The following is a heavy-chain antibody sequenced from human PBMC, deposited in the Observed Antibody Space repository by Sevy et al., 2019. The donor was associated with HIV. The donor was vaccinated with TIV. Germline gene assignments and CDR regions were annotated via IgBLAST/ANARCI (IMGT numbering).Heavy chain of an antibody. CDR2: INPKSAAT. CDR1: GYSFSDSGYY. Sequence: ASVKVSCKASGYSFSDSGYYVHWVRQAPGQGLEWMGWINPKSAATKYVQKFQGRVTMTRDTSVSTANMELTRLTSDDTAVYYCARESYDFWTGPVDYDYGMDVWGQGTTVTVSS. D-gene: IGHD3-3*01. CDR3: ARESYDFWTGPVDYDYGMDV. V-gene: IGHV1-2*02. J-gene: IGHJ6*02.